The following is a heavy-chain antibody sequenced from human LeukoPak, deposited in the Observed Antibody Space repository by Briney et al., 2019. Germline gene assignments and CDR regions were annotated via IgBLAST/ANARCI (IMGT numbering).Heavy chain of an antibody. CDR3: ARKEASSRSFDF. J-gene: IGHJ4*02. Sequence: SETLSLTCPDSGGSLSNYYWSWIRQPPRTAREWVGRIYSSGSTNYNPPLKSRLTMSVDTSKNQFSLTLSSVSAADTAVYYCARKEASSRSFDFWGQGTLVTVSS. CDR1: GGSLSNYY. CDR2: IYSSGST. D-gene: IGHD6-13*01. V-gene: IGHV4-4*07.